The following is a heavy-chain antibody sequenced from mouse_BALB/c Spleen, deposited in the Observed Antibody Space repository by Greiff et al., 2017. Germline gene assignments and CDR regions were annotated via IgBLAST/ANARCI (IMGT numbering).Heavy chain of an antibody. D-gene: IGHD1-1*01. CDR1: GFTFSSYT. V-gene: IGHV5-12-2*01. Sequence: EVKLVESGGGLVQPGGSLKLSCAASGFTFSSYTMSWVRQTPEKRLEWVAYISNGGGSTYYPDTVKGRFTISRDNAKNTLYLQMSSLKSEDTAMYYCARGGTTVVEGYWYFDVWGAGTTVTVSS. J-gene: IGHJ1*01. CDR2: ISNGGGST. CDR3: ARGGTTVVEGYWYFDV.